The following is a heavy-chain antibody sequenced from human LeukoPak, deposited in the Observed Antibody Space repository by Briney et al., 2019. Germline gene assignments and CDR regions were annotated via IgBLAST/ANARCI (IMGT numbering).Heavy chain of an antibody. J-gene: IGHJ4*02. Sequence: SETLSLTCTVSGGSISSYYWSWIRQPPGKGLEWIGYIYHSGSTNYNPSLKSRVTISVDTSKKQFSLKLSSVTAADTAVYYCARERRDGYKVYFDYWGQGTLVTVSS. V-gene: IGHV4-59*01. CDR3: ARERRDGYKVYFDY. D-gene: IGHD5-24*01. CDR1: GGSISSYY. CDR2: IYHSGST.